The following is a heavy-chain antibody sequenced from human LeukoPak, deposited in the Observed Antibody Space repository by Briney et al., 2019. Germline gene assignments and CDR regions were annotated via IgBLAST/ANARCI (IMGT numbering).Heavy chain of an antibody. J-gene: IGHJ5*02. V-gene: IGHV5-51*01. Sequence: GESLKISCKGSGYSFTSYWIGWVRQMPGKGLEWMGIIYPGDSDSRYSPSFQGQVPTSADKSISTAYLPWSSLKASDTAMYYCARRGAGYDILTGYHVNWFDPWGQGTLVTVSS. D-gene: IGHD3-9*01. CDR2: IYPGDSDS. CDR1: GYSFTSYW. CDR3: ARRGAGYDILTGYHVNWFDP.